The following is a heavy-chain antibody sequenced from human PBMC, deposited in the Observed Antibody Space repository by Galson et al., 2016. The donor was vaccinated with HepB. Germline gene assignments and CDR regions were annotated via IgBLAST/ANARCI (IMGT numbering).Heavy chain of an antibody. Sequence: SLRLSCAASGFTFSSYAMSWVRQAPGKGLEWISAISGRGGGTYYADSVKGRFTISRDNSKNTLYLQMNSLRAEDTALYYCAKDPRIVVVPYYGMDVWGQGTTVTVSS. CDR1: GFTFSSYA. J-gene: IGHJ6*02. V-gene: IGHV3-23*01. CDR2: ISGRGGGT. CDR3: AKDPRIVVVPYYGMDV. D-gene: IGHD2-2*01.